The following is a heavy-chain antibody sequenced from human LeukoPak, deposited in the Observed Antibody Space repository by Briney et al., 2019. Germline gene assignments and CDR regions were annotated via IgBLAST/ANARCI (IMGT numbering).Heavy chain of an antibody. CDR3: ARDRGYCTNGVCYLFDY. Sequence: PGRSLRLSCAASGFTFSSYAMHWVRQAPGKGLEWVAVISYDGSNKYYADSVKGRFTISRDNSKNTLYLQMNSLRAEDTAVYYCARDRGYCTNGVCYLFDYWGQGTLVTVSS. CDR1: GFTFSSYA. D-gene: IGHD2-8*01. CDR2: ISYDGSNK. J-gene: IGHJ4*02. V-gene: IGHV3-30-3*01.